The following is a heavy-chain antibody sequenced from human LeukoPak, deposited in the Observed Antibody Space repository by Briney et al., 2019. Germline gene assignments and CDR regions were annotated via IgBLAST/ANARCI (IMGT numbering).Heavy chain of an antibody. CDR2: INPNSGGT. V-gene: IGHV1-2*02. D-gene: IGHD5-12*01. CDR1: GYTFTGYY. CDR3: ARVGGYEAPFDY. Sequence: ASVKVSCKASGYTFTGYYMHWVRQAPGQGLEWMGWINPNSGGTNYAQKFQGRVTITRDRSISTAYMEMSRLRSDDTAVYYCARVGGYEAPFDYWGQGTLVTVSS. J-gene: IGHJ4*02.